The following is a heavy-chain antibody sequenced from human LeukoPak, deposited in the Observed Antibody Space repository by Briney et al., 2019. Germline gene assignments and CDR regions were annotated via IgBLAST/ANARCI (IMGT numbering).Heavy chain of an antibody. V-gene: IGHV3-7*01. CDR2: IKQDGTEI. J-gene: IGHJ4*02. CDR1: GFTFNNYW. D-gene: IGHD3-10*01. CDR3: ARTPDGADY. Sequence: NPGGSLRLSCAASGFTFNNYWITWFRQAPGKGLEWVANIKQDGTEIFYVDSVRGRFIISRDNAENSLYLQMNSLRVEDTAVYYCARTPDGADYWGQGTLVTVSS.